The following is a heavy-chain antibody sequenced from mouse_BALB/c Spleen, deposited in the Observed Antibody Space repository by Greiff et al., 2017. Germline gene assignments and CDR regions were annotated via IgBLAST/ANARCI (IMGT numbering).Heavy chain of an antibody. CDR2: IYPSDSYT. CDR3: TREFAY. J-gene: IGHJ3*01. CDR1: GYTFTSYW. V-gene: IGHV1-69*02. Sequence: QVQLKQPGAELVRPGASVKLSCKASGYTFTSYWINWVKQRPGQGLEWIGNIYPSDSYTNYNQKFKDKATLTVDKSSSTAYMQLSSPTSEDSAVYYCTREFAYWGQGTLVTVSA.